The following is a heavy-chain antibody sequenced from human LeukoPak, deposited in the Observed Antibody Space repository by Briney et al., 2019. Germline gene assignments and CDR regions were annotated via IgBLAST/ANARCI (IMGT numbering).Heavy chain of an antibody. CDR3: ARDLRRITIFWGY. V-gene: IGHV1-24*01. Sequence: ASVTVSCTVSGYTLTEFSMHWVRQAPGKGLEWMGGFDPEDGETIYAQKFQGRVSMTEDTSTDTAYMELSSLRSEDTAVYYCARDLRRITIFWGYWGEGTLVTVSS. D-gene: IGHD3-9*01. CDR1: GYTLTEFS. CDR2: FDPEDGET. J-gene: IGHJ4*02.